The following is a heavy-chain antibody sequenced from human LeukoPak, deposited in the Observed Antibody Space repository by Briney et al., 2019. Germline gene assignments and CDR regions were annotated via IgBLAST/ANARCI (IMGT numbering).Heavy chain of an antibody. Sequence: PSQTLSLTCTVSGGSISSGGYYWSWIRQPPGKGLEWIGYIYHSGSTYYNPSLKSRVTISVDRSKNQFSLKLSSVTAADTAVYYCARARIVGATMVVEYFQHWGRAPWSPSPQ. D-gene: IGHD1-26*01. CDR3: ARARIVGATMVVEYFQH. J-gene: IGHJ1*01. CDR1: GGSISSGGYY. V-gene: IGHV4-30-2*01. CDR2: IYHSGST.